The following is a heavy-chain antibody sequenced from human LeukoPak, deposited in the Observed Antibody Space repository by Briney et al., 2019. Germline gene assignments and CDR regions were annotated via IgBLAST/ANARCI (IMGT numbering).Heavy chain of an antibody. Sequence: ASVKVSCKASGFIFSGYYLHWMRHVPGQGLEWMGWINPKSGATEYADKFQGRVIMTRDTSINTVSMELSRLKSDDTAVYFCARGAGTGYDYYYGMDVWGQGTTVTVPS. CDR1: GFIFSGYY. V-gene: IGHV1-2*07. CDR2: INPKSGAT. D-gene: IGHD1-26*01. CDR3: ARGAGTGYDYYYGMDV. J-gene: IGHJ6*02.